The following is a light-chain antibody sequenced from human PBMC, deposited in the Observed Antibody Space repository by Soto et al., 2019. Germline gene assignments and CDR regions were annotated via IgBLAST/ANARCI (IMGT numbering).Light chain of an antibody. CDR2: DVS. CDR1: SSDVGGYNY. Sequence: QSALTQPASVSGSPGQSITISCTGNSSDVGGYNYVSWYQQHPGKAPKLMIYDVSNRPSGVSNRFSGSKSGNTASLTISGIQAEDEADYYGSSYTSSSTLVVFVGGTHLTVL. V-gene: IGLV2-14*01. CDR3: SSYTSSSTLVV. J-gene: IGLJ2*01.